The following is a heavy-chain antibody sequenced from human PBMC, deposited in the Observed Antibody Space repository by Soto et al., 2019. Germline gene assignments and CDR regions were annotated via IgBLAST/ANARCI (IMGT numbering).Heavy chain of an antibody. Sequence: QVQLVQSGAEVKKPGASVKVSCKASEYTFTGYYMHWVRQAPGQGLEWMGWINPNSGGTNYAQKFQGWVTMTRDTSISTAYMELSRLRSDDTAVYYCARDQGYSSSWYEVYYYYYGMDVWGQGTTVTVSS. CDR2: INPNSGGT. J-gene: IGHJ6*02. D-gene: IGHD6-13*01. CDR1: EYTFTGYY. CDR3: ARDQGYSSSWYEVYYYYYGMDV. V-gene: IGHV1-2*04.